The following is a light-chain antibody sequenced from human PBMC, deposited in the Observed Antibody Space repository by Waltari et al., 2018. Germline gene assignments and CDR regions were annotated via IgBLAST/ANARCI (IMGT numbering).Light chain of an antibody. J-gene: IGLJ3*02. CDR2: DVS. Sequence: QSALTQPASVSGSPGQSITISCTGTTGDLGGHNYVSWYQQHPGQAPKLIIYDVSNWPTGVSKRFSGSKSGNTASLTISGLQAEDEADYYCSSYSSISTLVFGGGTKLTVL. CDR3: SSYSSISTLV. CDR1: TGDLGGHNY. V-gene: IGLV2-14*03.